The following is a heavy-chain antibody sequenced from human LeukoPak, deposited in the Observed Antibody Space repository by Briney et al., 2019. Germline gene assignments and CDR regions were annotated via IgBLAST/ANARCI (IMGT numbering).Heavy chain of an antibody. Sequence: GGSLRLSCAASGFTFSIYWMSWVRQAPGKGLEWVANIKQDGSEKYYVDSVKGRFTISRDNAKNSLYLQMNSLRAEDTAVYYCARDLSGNYDFWSGYYFDYWGQGTLVTVSS. CDR1: GFTFSIYW. D-gene: IGHD3-3*01. CDR2: IKQDGSEK. J-gene: IGHJ4*02. CDR3: ARDLSGNYDFWSGYYFDY. V-gene: IGHV3-7*01.